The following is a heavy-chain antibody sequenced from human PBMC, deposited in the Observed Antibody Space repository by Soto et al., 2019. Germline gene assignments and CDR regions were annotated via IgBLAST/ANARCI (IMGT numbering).Heavy chain of an antibody. D-gene: IGHD1-26*01. Sequence: QMPLVQSGPEVKKPGTSVKVSCKASGFTFTSSAVQWVRQARGQRLEWIGWIVVGSGNTNYAQKFQERVTITRDMSTSTAYMELSSLRSEDTAVYYCAAESSGSIYYFDYWGQGTLVTVSS. V-gene: IGHV1-58*01. CDR3: AAESSGSIYYFDY. CDR1: GFTFTSSA. CDR2: IVVGSGNT. J-gene: IGHJ4*02.